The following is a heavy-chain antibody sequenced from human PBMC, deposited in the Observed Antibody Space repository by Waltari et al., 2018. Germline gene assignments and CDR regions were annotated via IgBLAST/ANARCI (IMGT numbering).Heavy chain of an antibody. CDR3: ARVPMVRGVIMFYYYYYGMDV. D-gene: IGHD3-10*01. CDR2: INHSGST. Sequence: QVQLQQWGAGLLKPSETLSLTCAVYGGSFSGYYWSWIRQPPGQGLEWIGEINHSGSTNYNPSLKSRVTISVDTSKNQFSLKLSSVTAADTAVYYCARVPMVRGVIMFYYYYYGMDVWGQGTTVTVSS. J-gene: IGHJ6*02. CDR1: GGSFSGYY. V-gene: IGHV4-34*01.